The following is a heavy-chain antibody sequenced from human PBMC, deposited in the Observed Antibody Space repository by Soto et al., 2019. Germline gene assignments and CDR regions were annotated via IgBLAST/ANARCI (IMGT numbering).Heavy chain of an antibody. CDR1: GYSFTSYW. Sequence: GESLKISCKGSGYSFTSYWIGWVRQMPGKGLEWMGIIYPGDSDTRYSPSFQGQVTISADKSISTAYLQWSSLKASDTAMYYCARRGGQYYDFWSGYYGYYYGMGVWGQGTTVTVSS. V-gene: IGHV5-51*01. J-gene: IGHJ6*02. CDR2: IYPGDSDT. D-gene: IGHD3-3*01. CDR3: ARRGGQYYDFWSGYYGYYYGMGV.